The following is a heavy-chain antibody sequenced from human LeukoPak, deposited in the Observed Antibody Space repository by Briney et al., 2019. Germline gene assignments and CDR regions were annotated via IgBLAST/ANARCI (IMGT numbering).Heavy chain of an antibody. CDR1: GFTFSRYW. Sequence: GGSLRLSCAASGFTFSRYWMSWVRQAPGKGLEWVASVKEDGSRKNYADTVKGRFTISRDNAQKSLVLQMSSLRAEDTAMYYCAREAYWGPGTLVTVSS. V-gene: IGHV3-7*01. J-gene: IGHJ4*02. CDR2: VKEDGSRK. CDR3: AREAY.